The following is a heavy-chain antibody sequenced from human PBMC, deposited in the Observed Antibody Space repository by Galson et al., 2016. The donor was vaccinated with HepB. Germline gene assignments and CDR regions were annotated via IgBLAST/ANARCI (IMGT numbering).Heavy chain of an antibody. Sequence: SLRLSCAASGFTISSYWMSWVRQAPGKALEWVAKINQDGSDKVYVDSVKGRFTISGDTTKNSLLLQMNSLRVDDTAVYYCAREAGTPFDYWGQGTRVTVAS. CDR1: GFTISSYW. J-gene: IGHJ4*02. CDR3: AREAGTPFDY. V-gene: IGHV3-7*01. CDR2: INQDGSDK. D-gene: IGHD1-1*01.